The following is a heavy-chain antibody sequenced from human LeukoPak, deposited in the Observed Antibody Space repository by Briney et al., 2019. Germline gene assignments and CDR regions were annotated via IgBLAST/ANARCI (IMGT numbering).Heavy chain of an antibody. CDR2: ISYDGSNK. J-gene: IGHJ4*02. D-gene: IGHD2-2*01. CDR3: ARDSGAMARDY. Sequence: GGSLRLSCAASGFTFSSYAMHWVRQAPGKELEWVAVISYDGSNKYYADSVKGRFTISRDNSKNTLYLQMNSLRAEDTAVYYCARDSGAMARDYWGQGTLVTVSS. V-gene: IGHV3-30-3*01. CDR1: GFTFSSYA.